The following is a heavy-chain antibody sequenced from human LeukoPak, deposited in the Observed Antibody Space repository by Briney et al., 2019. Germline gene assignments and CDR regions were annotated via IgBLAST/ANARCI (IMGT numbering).Heavy chain of an antibody. V-gene: IGHV1-18*01. CDR3: VRGGVVPASPTDY. CDR1: GYTFTNYG. J-gene: IGHJ4*02. D-gene: IGHD2-2*01. Sequence: ASVKVSCKASGYTFTNYGISWVRQAPGQGLEWMGWISGYNGNTNYAPKLQDRVTMTTDTSTSTAYMELGSLRSDDTAVYYCVRGGVVPASPTDYWGQGTVVTVSS. CDR2: ISGYNGNT.